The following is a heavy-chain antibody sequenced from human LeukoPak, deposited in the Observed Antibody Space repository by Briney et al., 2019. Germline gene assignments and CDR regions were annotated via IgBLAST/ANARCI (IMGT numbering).Heavy chain of an antibody. Sequence: PSETLSLTCTVSGGSISNYYWSWIRQPAGKGLEWIGRIYSSGSTNYNPSLKSRVTLSVDTSKNQFSLKLSSVTAADTAVYYCARGSPYRTYLGPFGYWGQGTLVTVSS. CDR3: ARGSPYRTYLGPFGY. J-gene: IGHJ4*02. CDR1: GGSISNYY. D-gene: IGHD1-26*01. CDR2: IYSSGST. V-gene: IGHV4-4*07.